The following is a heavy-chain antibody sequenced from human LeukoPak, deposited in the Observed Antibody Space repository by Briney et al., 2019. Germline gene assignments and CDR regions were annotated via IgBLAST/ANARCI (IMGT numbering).Heavy chain of an antibody. CDR2: ISYDGSNK. D-gene: IGHD3-22*01. CDR3: ARGVYYDSSGSLNYMDV. V-gene: IGHV3-30*03. CDR1: GFTFSSYG. Sequence: PGGSLRLSCAASGFTFSSYGMHWVRQAPGKGLEWVAVISYDGSNKYYADSVKGRFTISRDNAKNSLYLQMNSLRAEDTAVYCCARGVYYDSSGSLNYMDVWGKGTTVTVSS. J-gene: IGHJ6*03.